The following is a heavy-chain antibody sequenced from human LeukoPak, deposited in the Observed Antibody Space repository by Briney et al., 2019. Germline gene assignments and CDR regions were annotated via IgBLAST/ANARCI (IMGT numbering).Heavy chain of an antibody. J-gene: IGHJ3*02. D-gene: IGHD2-15*01. V-gene: IGHV1-2*02. CDR1: GYTFTGYY. Sequence: ASVKVSCKASGYTFTGYYIHWVRQAPGQGLEWMGWINPNSGGTNYAQKFQGRVTMTRDTSISTAYMELSRLRSDDTAVYYCARDPVVAAPRDAFDIWGQGTMVTVSS. CDR3: ARDPVVAAPRDAFDI. CDR2: INPNSGGT.